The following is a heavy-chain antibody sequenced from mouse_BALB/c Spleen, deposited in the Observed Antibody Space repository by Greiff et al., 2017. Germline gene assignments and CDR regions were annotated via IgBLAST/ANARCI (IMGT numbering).Heavy chain of an antibody. CDR3: ARGGLRRGYFDY. Sequence: DVQLQESGPGLVKPSQSLSLTCSVTGYSITSGYYWNWIRQFPGNKLEWMGYISYDGSNNYNPSLKNRISITRDTSKNQFFLKLNSVTTEDTATYYCARGGLRRGYFDYWGQGTTLTVSS. CDR2: ISYDGSN. J-gene: IGHJ2*01. CDR1: GYSITSGYY. D-gene: IGHD2-4*01. V-gene: IGHV3-6*02.